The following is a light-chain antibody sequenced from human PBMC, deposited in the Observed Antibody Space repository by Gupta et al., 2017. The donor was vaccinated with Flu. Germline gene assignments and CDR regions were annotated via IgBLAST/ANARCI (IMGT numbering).Light chain of an antibody. CDR3: QHYDNFSTT. J-gene: IGKJ2*01. Sequence: DIQVTQSPSTLSASIGDRVTITCRASQSIGIWLAWYQQKPGKAPRVLIYKASTLETGVPSRFSGSGSGTEFTLTISSLQPDDFATYYCQHYDNFSTTFGQGTKLEIK. CDR2: KAS. CDR1: QSIGIW. V-gene: IGKV1-5*03.